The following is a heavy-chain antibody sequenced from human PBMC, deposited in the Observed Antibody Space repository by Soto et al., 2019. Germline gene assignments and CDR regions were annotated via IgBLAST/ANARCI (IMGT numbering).Heavy chain of an antibody. D-gene: IGHD1-26*01. Sequence: GGALRLSCASCGFTFSSYGMHWVRHAPRKGLEWVAVISYDGSNKYYADSVKGGFTISRDHSKNTLYLQMNSLRAEDTAVYYCEKDASGSYFDYWGQGTMVTVSS. V-gene: IGHV3-30*18. J-gene: IGHJ4*02. CDR3: EKDASGSYFDY. CDR2: ISYDGSNK. CDR1: GFTFSSYG.